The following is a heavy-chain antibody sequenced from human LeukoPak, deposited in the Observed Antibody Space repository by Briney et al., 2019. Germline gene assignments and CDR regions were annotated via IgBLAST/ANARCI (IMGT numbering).Heavy chain of an antibody. CDR1: GGSISSGSYY. D-gene: IGHD3-22*01. CDR3: ARRRSYYDSSGYYSDLNDY. Sequence: PSQTLSLTCTVSGGSISSGSYYWSWIRQPPGKGLEWIGYIYYSGSTNYNPSLKSRVTISVDTSKNQFSLKLSSVTAAGTAVYYCARRRSYYDSSGYYSDLNDYWGQGTLVTVSS. J-gene: IGHJ4*02. CDR2: IYYSGST. V-gene: IGHV4-61*01.